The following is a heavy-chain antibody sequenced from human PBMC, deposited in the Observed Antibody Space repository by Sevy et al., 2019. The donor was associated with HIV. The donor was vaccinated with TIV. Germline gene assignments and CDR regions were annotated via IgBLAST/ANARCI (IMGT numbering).Heavy chain of an antibody. D-gene: IGHD2-2*01. V-gene: IGHV4-59*08. CDR1: GDSINTYD. CDR3: ARLRWDLVVVPGASSGCYFDS. CDR2: VSHSGNT. J-gene: IGHJ4*02. Sequence: SESLSLTCTVSGDSINTYDWSWIRQPPGKGLEWIGYVSHSGNTNYNPSLKSRVSMSVDTSTNQFSLKGKSVTAADTAVYYCARLRWDLVVVPGASSGCYFDSWGQGTLVTVSS.